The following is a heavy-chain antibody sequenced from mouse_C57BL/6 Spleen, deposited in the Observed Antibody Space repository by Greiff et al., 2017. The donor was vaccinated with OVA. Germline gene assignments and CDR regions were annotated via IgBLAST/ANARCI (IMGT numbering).Heavy chain of an antibody. V-gene: IGHV5-16*01. CDR1: GFTFSDYY. Sequence: DVKLVESEGGLVQPGSSMKLSCTASGFTFSDYYMAWVRQVPEKGLEWVANINYDGSSTYYLDSLKSRFIISRDNAKNILYLQMSSLKSEDTATYYCAREGLRLRAMDYWGQGTSVTVSS. CDR2: INYDGSST. J-gene: IGHJ4*01. CDR3: AREGLRLRAMDY. D-gene: IGHD3-2*02.